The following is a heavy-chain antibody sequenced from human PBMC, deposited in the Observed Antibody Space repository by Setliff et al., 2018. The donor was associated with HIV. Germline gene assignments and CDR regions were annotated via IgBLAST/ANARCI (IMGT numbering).Heavy chain of an antibody. V-gene: IGHV1-58*02. CDR2: IVVGSGYT. Sequence: GASVKVSCKASGYTFTSYGMSWVRQARGQRLEWIRWIVVGSGYTNYAQKFQERVTITRDMSTSTPYVELSSLRSEDTAVYYCARDPSNTSGWLPYYDYWGQGTLVTVSS. CDR1: GYTFTSYG. D-gene: IGHD6-19*01. J-gene: IGHJ4*02. CDR3: ARDPSNTSGWLPYYDY.